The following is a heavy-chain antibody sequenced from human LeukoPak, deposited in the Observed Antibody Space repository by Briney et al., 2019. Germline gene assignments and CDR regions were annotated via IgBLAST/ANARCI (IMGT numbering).Heavy chain of an antibody. CDR1: GGTFSSYA. CDR3: ARGPDSSGWYLSDY. Sequence: ASVKVSCKASGGTFSSYAISWARQAPGQGLEWMGGIIPIFGTANYAQKFRGRVTITADESTSTAYMELSSLRSEDTAVYYCARGPDSSGWYLSDYWGQGTLVTVSS. CDR2: IIPIFGTA. J-gene: IGHJ4*02. V-gene: IGHV1-69*13. D-gene: IGHD6-19*01.